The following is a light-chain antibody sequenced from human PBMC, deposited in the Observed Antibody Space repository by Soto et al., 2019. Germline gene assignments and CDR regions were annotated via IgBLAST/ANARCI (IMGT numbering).Light chain of an antibody. CDR2: STD. V-gene: IGLV8-61*01. J-gene: IGLJ3*02. Sequence: QTVVTQEPSFSVSPGGTVTLTCGLTSGSVSTGNHPTWYQQTPGQAPRTLIHSTDTRSSGVPDRFSGSILGNKAALTITGAQADDESDYYCVLYLGGGIWVFGGGTKLTVL. CDR3: VLYLGGGIWV. CDR1: SGSVSTGNH.